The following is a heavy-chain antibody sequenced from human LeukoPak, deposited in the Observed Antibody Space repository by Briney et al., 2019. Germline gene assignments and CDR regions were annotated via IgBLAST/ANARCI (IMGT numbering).Heavy chain of an antibody. Sequence: PSETLSLTCTVSGGSISSGDYSWSWIRQPPGKGLEWIGYFYYSGSTYYNPSLKSRVTISVDTSKNQFSLKLSSVTAADTAVYYCARPYYYDSRIDPWGQGTLVTVSS. J-gene: IGHJ5*02. V-gene: IGHV4-30-4*01. CDR1: GGSISSGDYS. D-gene: IGHD3-22*01. CDR2: FYYSGST. CDR3: ARPYYYDSRIDP.